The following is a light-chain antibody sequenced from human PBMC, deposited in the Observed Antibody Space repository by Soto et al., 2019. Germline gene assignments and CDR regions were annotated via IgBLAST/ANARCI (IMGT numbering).Light chain of an antibody. CDR3: MQALQTPPYT. Sequence: DIVMTQSPLSLPVTPGEPASISCRSSQSLLHSNGYNYLDWYLQKPGQSPQLLIYLGSNRSSGVPDRFRGSGLVTDVTLKISRVEAEDVGVYYCMQALQTPPYTFGQGTKLEIK. J-gene: IGKJ2*01. V-gene: IGKV2-28*01. CDR2: LGS. CDR1: QSLLHSNGYNY.